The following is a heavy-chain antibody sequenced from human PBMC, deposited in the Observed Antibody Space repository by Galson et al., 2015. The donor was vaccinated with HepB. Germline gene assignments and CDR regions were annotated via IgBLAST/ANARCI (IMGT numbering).Heavy chain of an antibody. D-gene: IGHD3-16*02. CDR2: INPSGGST. J-gene: IGHJ4*02. V-gene: IGHV1-46*03. CDR3: ASGEITFGGVIPNLDY. Sequence: SVKVSCKASGYTFTSYYMHWVRQAPGQGLEWMGIINPSGGSTSYAQKFQGRVTMTRDTSTSTVYMELSSLRSEDTAVYYCASGEITFGGVIPNLDYWGQGTLDTVSS. CDR1: GYTFTSYY.